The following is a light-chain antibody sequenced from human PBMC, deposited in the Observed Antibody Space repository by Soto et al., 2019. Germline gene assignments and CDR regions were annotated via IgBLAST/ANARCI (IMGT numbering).Light chain of an antibody. CDR2: DVS. Sequence: QSVLTQPASVSGSPGQSITISCTGTSSDVGGYNYVSWYQQHPGKAPKLMIYDVSNRPSGVSNRFSGSKSGNTASLTISGPQAEDAADYYCSSYTSSSTLVFGGGTKLTVL. CDR3: SSYTSSSTLV. V-gene: IGLV2-14*01. J-gene: IGLJ2*01. CDR1: SSDVGGYNY.